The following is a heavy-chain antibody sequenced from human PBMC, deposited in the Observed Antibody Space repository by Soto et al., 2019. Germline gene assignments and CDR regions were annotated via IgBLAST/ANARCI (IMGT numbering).Heavy chain of an antibody. CDR1: RXSLTSGRHD. Sequence: TLSLPCTPSRXSLTSGRHDWSWIRQPPGKGLAYIGYIFYSENTSYHPSLKSRVTIPVDTSKSQSSLKLSSATAAENALQYCARVPVEMATIGYYYSYGGDVCGRGTTGTVSS. D-gene: IGHD5-12*01. CDR2: IFYSENT. J-gene: IGHJ6*04. V-gene: IGHV4-61*01. CDR3: ARVPVEMATIGYYYSYGGDV.